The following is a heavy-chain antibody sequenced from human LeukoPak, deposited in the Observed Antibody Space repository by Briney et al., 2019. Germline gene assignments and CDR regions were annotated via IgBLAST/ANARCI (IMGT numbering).Heavy chain of an antibody. J-gene: IGHJ4*02. CDR3: AKALGTVVAADGTYPSDY. Sequence: GGSLRLSCAASGFTFSSYGMHWVRQAPGKGLEWVAVIWYDGSNKYYADSVKGRFTISRDNSKNTLYLQMNSLRAEDTAVYYCAKALGTVVAADGTYPSDYWGQGTLVTVSS. CDR1: GFTFSSYG. CDR2: IWYDGSNK. D-gene: IGHD6-13*01. V-gene: IGHV3-33*06.